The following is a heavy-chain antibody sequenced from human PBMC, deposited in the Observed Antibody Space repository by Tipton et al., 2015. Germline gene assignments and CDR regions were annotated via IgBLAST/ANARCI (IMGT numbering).Heavy chain of an antibody. CDR1: GYSFTNYW. Sequence: VQLVQSGAEVKKPGESLKISCKSSGYSFTNYWIGWVRQMPGKGLEWMGFIYPGDSDTTYSPSFQGQVSISADKSISTAYLQWSSLKASDTAMYYCARLSGDGYNFLDYWGQGILVTVSS. V-gene: IGHV5-51*01. CDR3: ARLSGDGYNFLDY. D-gene: IGHD5-24*01. J-gene: IGHJ4*02. CDR2: IYPGDSDT.